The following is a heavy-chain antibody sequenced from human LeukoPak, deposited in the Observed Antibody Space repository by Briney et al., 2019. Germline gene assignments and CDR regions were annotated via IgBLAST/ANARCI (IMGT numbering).Heavy chain of an antibody. D-gene: IGHD1-26*01. CDR3: ARSGVVGATNWFDP. J-gene: IGHJ5*02. CDR1: GYTLTGYY. Sequence: ASVKVSCKASGYTLTGYYMHWVRQAPGQGLEWMGRINPNSGGTNYAQKFQGRVTMTRDTSISTAYMELSRLRSDDTAVYYCARSGVVGATNWFDPWGQGTLVTVSS. V-gene: IGHV1-2*06. CDR2: INPNSGGT.